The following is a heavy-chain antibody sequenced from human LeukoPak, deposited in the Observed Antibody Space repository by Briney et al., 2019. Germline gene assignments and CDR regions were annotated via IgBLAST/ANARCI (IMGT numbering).Heavy chain of an antibody. D-gene: IGHD6-13*01. J-gene: IGHJ4*02. CDR2: IYYSGST. CDR1: GGSISSYY. V-gene: IGHV4-59*01. CDR3: ARRSSSYGLYYFDY. Sequence: PSETLSLTCTVYGGSISSYYWSWIRQPPGKGLEWIGYIYYSGSTNYNPSLKSRVTISVDTSKNQFSLKLSSVTAADTAVYYCARRSSSYGLYYFDYWGQGTLVTVSS.